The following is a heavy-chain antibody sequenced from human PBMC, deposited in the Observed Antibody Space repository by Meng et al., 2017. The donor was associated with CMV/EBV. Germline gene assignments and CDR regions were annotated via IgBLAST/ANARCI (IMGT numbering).Heavy chain of an antibody. Sequence: GGYYWSWIRQHPEKGLEWIGYIYYSGNTYYHPSLKSRVTISVDTSKDQFSLRLISVTAADTAVCYCARTGHPDYYDSTSYYTEYFQYWGQGSLVTVSS. CDR1: GGYY. CDR3: ARTGHPDYYDSTSYYTEYFQY. V-gene: IGHV4-31*02. CDR2: IYYSGNT. J-gene: IGHJ1*01. D-gene: IGHD3-22*01.